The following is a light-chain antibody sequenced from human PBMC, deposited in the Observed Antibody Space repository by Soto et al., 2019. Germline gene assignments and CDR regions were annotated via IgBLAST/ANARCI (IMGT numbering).Light chain of an antibody. V-gene: IGLV2-14*02. J-gene: IGLJ1*01. CDR1: SSDVGSYNL. CDR2: DVG. Sequence: QSVLTQPASVSGSPGQSITISCTGTSSDVGSYNLVCWYQQHPGKAPNLMIYDVGNRPTGVSNRFSGSKSGNTASLTISGLQAEDEADYYCSSYTSSSTPYVFGTGTKVTVL. CDR3: SSYTSSSTPYV.